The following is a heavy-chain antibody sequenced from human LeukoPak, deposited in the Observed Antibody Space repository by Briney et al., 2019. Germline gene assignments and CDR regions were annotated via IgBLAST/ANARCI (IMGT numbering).Heavy chain of an antibody. D-gene: IGHD5-24*01. CDR1: NGSFSSYY. J-gene: IGHJ5*02. Sequence: SSETLSLTCTVSNGSFSSYYWSWIRQPPGEGLEWIGYIYYSGSTNYNPSLKSRVTMSVDTSKNQFSLKLTSVTAADTAVYYCGRADGASLQRFDPWGQGTLVTVSS. CDR2: IYYSGST. V-gene: IGHV4-59*01. CDR3: GRADGASLQRFDP.